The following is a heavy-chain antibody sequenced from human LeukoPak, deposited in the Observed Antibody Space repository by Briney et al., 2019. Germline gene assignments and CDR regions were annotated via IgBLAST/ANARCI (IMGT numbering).Heavy chain of an antibody. V-gene: IGHV1-46*01. J-gene: IGHJ4*02. CDR2: INPSGGST. Sequence: ASVRVSCKASGYTFTSYYIHWVRQAPGQGLEWMGIINPSGGSTSYAQKFQGRVTMTRDTSTSTVYMELSSLRPEDTAVYYCARDPNDILTGPTGYWGQGTLVTVSS. D-gene: IGHD3-9*01. CDR1: GYTFTSYY. CDR3: ARDPNDILTGPTGY.